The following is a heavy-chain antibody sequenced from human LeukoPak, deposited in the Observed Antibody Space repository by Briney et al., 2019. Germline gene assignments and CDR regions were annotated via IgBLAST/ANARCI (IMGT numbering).Heavy chain of an antibody. D-gene: IGHD1-26*01. V-gene: IGHV3-23*01. Sequence: GGSLRLSCAASGFTFSSYAMSWVRQAPGKGLEWVSAISGSGGSTYYADSVKGRFTISRDNSKNTLYLQMNSLRAEDTAVYYCARGWVVSQDAFDIWGQGTMVTVSS. J-gene: IGHJ3*02. CDR1: GFTFSSYA. CDR3: ARGWVVSQDAFDI. CDR2: ISGSGGST.